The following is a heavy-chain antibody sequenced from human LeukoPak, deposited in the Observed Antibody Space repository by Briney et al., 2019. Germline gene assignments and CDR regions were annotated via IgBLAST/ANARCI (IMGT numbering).Heavy chain of an antibody. Sequence: GGSLRLSCAASGFNFYSYDMTWVRQAPGKGLEWASSLSGGGEASYYADSAKGRFTISRDNANDTLYLQMNSLRVDDTAVYYCAKKWLGGYFDLWGRGTKVTVSS. CDR2: LSGGGEAS. V-gene: IGHV3-23*01. CDR1: GFNFYSYD. CDR3: AKKWLGGYFDL. D-gene: IGHD3-10*01. J-gene: IGHJ3*01.